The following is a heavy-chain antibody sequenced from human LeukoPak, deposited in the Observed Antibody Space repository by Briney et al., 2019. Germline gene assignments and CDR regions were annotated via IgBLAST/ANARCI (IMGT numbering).Heavy chain of an antibody. V-gene: IGHV4-30-4*08. CDR3: ARADSIVVVPAASWFDP. CDR2: IYYSGST. CDR1: GGSISRGDYY. Sequence: SQTLSLTCTVSGGSISRGDYYWSWIRQPPGKGLEWIGYIYYSGSTYYNPSLKSRVTTSVDTSQNQFSLKLSSVTAADTAVYCCARADSIVVVPAASWFDPWGQGTLVTVSS. J-gene: IGHJ5*02. D-gene: IGHD2-2*01.